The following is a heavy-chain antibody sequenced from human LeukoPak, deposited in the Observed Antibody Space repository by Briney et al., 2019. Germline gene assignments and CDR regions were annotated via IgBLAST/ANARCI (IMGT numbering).Heavy chain of an antibody. Sequence: GGSLRLSCAASGFTFSSYGMSWVRQAPGKGLDWVSTISDSGRSTFYADSVKGRFTISRDISRNTVYLQMNSLRAEDTAVYYCRRGYFDSWGQGTLVTVSS. CDR1: GFTFSSYG. V-gene: IGHV3-23*01. CDR3: RRGYFDS. D-gene: IGHD3-10*01. J-gene: IGHJ4*02. CDR2: ISDSGRST.